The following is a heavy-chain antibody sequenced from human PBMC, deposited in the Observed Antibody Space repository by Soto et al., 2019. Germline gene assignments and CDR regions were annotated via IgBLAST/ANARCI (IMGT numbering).Heavy chain of an antibody. Sequence: QVQLVQSGAEVKKPGSSVKVSCKASGGTFSSYAISWVRQAPGQGLEWMGGFIPIFGAADYAQNFQGRVTIAADEPTSTAYMELSSLRAEDTAVYYCASPRDNYYYNGMDVWGQGTMVTVSS. J-gene: IGHJ6*02. D-gene: IGHD3-10*01. V-gene: IGHV1-69*12. CDR3: ASPRDNYYYNGMDV. CDR1: GGTFSSYA. CDR2: FIPIFGAA.